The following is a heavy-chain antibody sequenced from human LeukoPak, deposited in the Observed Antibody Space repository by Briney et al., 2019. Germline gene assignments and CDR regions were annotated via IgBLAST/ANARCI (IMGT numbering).Heavy chain of an antibody. CDR2: IGTAGDT. J-gene: IGHJ6*02. CDR1: GFTFSSYD. CDR3: ARMPFVAAGTVYYYGMDV. Sequence: GGSLRLSCAASGFTFSSYDMHWVRQATGKGLEWVSAIGTAGDTYHPGSVKGRFTISRENAKNSLYLQMNSLRAGDTAVYHCARMPFVAAGTVYYYGMDVWGQGTTVTVSS. V-gene: IGHV3-13*01. D-gene: IGHD6-13*01.